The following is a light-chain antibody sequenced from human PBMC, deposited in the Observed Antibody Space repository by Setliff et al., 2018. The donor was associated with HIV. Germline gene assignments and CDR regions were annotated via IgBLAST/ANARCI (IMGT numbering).Light chain of an antibody. J-gene: IGLJ1*01. CDR2: EVR. Sequence: QSVLTQPASVSGSPGQSITISCTGTSSDVGGYNYVSWYQQHPGKAPKLIIYEVRNRPSGVSNRFSGSKSGNTASLTISGLQAEDEGDYYCSSYAITNTLPLGTGTRAPS. CDR1: SSDVGGYNY. CDR3: SSYAITNTLP. V-gene: IGLV2-14*01.